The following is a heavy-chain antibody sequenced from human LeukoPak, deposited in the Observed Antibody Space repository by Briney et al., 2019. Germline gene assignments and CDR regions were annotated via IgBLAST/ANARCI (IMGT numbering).Heavy chain of an antibody. D-gene: IGHD6-13*01. Sequence: PSETLSLTCTVSGGSISSYYWSWIRKPPGKGLEWIGYIYYSGSTNYNPSLKSRVTISVDTSKNQFSLKLSSVTAADTAVYYCARFSRWDSSSWYVEYWGQGTLVTVSS. J-gene: IGHJ4*02. V-gene: IGHV4-59*01. CDR1: GGSISSYY. CDR2: IYYSGST. CDR3: ARFSRWDSSSWYVEY.